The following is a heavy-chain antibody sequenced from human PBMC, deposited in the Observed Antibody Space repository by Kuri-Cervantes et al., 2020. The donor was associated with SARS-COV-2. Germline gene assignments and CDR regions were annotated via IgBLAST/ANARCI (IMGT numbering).Heavy chain of an antibody. V-gene: IGHV1-18*01. CDR2: ISAYNGNT. D-gene: IGHD7-27*01. J-gene: IGHJ4*02. Sequence: ASVKVSCKASGYTFTSYGISWVRQAPGQGLEWMGWISAYNGNTNYAQKLQGRVTMTTDTSTSTAYMELRSLRSDDTAVYYCARAESETGHTLYFDSWGQGTLVTVSS. CDR3: ARAESETGHTLYFDS. CDR1: GYTFTSYG.